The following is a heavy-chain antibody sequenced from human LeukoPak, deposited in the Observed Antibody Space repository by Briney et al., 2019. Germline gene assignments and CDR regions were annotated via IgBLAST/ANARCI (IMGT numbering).Heavy chain of an antibody. V-gene: IGHV4-59*01. CDR3: ARVRGSGSYSDY. D-gene: IGHD3-10*01. J-gene: IGHJ4*02. CDR1: GGSISSSY. CDR2: IYYSGST. Sequence: SETLSLTCTVSGGSISSSYWSWIRQPPGKGLEWIGYIYYSGSTNYNPSLKSRVTISVDTSKNQFSLKLSSVTAADTAVYYCARVRGSGSYSDYWGQGTLVTVSS.